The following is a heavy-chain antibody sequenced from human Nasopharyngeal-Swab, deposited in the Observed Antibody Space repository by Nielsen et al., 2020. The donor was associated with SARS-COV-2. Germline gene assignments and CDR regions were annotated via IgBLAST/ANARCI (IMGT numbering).Heavy chain of an antibody. CDR2: INSGGST. CDR3: ARVPCSSTSCYVGGYGMDV. V-gene: IGHV3-53*01. J-gene: IGHJ6*02. D-gene: IGHD2-2*01. Sequence: GESLKISCAASGVTVSSNYMSWVRQAPGKGLEWVSVINSGGSTYYADSVKGRFTISRDNSKNTPYLQMNSLRAEDTAAYYCARVPCSSTSCYVGGYGMDVWGQGTTVTVSS. CDR1: GVTVSSNY.